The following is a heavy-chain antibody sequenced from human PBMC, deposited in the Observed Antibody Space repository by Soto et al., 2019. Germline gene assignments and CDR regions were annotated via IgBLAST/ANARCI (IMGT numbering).Heavy chain of an antibody. V-gene: IGHV4-31*08. CDR1: GGSISSGGDY. CDR2: IYYSGST. J-gene: IGHJ1*01. D-gene: IGHD3-22*01. Sequence: QVQLQESGPGLVKPSQTLSLTCTVSGGSISSGGDYWSWIRQHAGKGLEGIGYIYYSGSTYYNPSLKNRGTLSVATSKNKFSLKLSSATAADTAVYFCAIYDSSGSRGFQHWGQGTLVTVSS. CDR3: AIYDSSGSRGFQH.